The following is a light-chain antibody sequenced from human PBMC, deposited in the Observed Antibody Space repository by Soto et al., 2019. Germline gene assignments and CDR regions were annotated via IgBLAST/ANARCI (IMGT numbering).Light chain of an antibody. CDR2: DAS. J-gene: IGKJ5*01. CDR3: QQHGISHIT. Sequence: VLTQSPGTLSFSPGGRATRSCRSSQNINNNYLAWYQHKPGQAPRLLIYDASLRATGVPDRFSGSGSGTDFTLTITRLEPDDSAVYYCQQHGISHITFGQGTRLEIK. V-gene: IGKV3-20*01. CDR1: QNINNNY.